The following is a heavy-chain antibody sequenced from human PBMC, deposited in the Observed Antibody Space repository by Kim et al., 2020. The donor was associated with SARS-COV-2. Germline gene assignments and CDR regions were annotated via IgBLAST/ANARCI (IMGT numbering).Heavy chain of an antibody. CDR3: ARPFGFLGDYYGMDV. Sequence: PSLKRRVTISVDTSKNPFPLKLSSVTAADTAVYYWARPFGFLGDYYGMDVWGQGTTVTVSS. D-gene: IGHD3-10*01. V-gene: IGHV4-39*01. J-gene: IGHJ6*02.